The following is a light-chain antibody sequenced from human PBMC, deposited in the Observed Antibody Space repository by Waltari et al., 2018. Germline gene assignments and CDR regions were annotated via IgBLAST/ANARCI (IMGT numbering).Light chain of an antibody. CDR1: SGHETYA. Sequence: QLVLTQSPSASASLGASVQPTCSLSSGHETYAIAWYQVQSEKGPRFLMRLNSDGRQTKGDGIPDRFSGSSSGTARYLTISSIQSEDDGDYFCQTWGSDIVFGGGTKLTVL. CDR3: QTWGSDIV. CDR2: LNSDGRQ. J-gene: IGLJ2*01. V-gene: IGLV4-69*01.